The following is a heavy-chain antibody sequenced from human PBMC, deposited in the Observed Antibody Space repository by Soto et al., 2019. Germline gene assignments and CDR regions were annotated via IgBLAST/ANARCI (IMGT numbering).Heavy chain of an antibody. V-gene: IGHV3-23*01. CDR3: AKGGGDSLRYGMDV. J-gene: IGHJ6*02. CDR2: ISGSGGSI. CDR1: GCIFSSSA. D-gene: IGHD2-21*02. Sequence: GGSLRLSCSAAGCIFSSSAMNWVRQAPGKGLEWVSAISGSGGSIYYADSVKGRFTTSRDNSKTTLYLQMDSLRAEDTAVYYCAKGGGDSLRYGMDVWGQGTTVTVSS.